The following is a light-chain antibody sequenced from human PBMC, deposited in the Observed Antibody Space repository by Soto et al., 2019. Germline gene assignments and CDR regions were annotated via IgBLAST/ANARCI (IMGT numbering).Light chain of an antibody. J-gene: IGKJ1*01. CDR3: QQYNNWPLWT. CDR2: GAS. V-gene: IGKV3-15*01. Sequence: EIVMTQSPATLPVSPGERATLSCRASQSVSSNLAWYQQKPGQAPRLLIYGASTRATGIPARFSGSGSGTEFTLTISSLQSEDFAVYYCQQYNNWPLWTFGQGTKVDIK. CDR1: QSVSSN.